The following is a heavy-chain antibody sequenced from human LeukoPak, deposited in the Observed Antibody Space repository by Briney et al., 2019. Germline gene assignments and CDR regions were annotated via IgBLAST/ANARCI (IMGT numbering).Heavy chain of an antibody. V-gene: IGHV4-59*10. J-gene: IGHJ4*02. D-gene: IGHD4/OR15-4a*01. CDR2: IYTSGNT. Sequence: SETLSLTCTVSGDSISSFLWYWIRQPAGKGLEWVGRIYTSGNTNYDPSLKSRVTMSVDTSKNQFSLKLSSVTAADTAVYYCTRYDYGYFDYWGQGTLVTVSS. CDR3: TRYDYGYFDY. CDR1: GDSISSFL.